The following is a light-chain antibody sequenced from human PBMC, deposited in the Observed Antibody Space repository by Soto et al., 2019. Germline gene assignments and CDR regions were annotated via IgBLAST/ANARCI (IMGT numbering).Light chain of an antibody. CDR2: AAS. CDR3: QQYNSYPLT. J-gene: IGKJ4*01. Sequence: QMXPSPSSLSSSVVDRVTITCRASQSITTYLNWYRQKPGKAPKLLIYAASSLQSGVPSRFSGSGSETEFTLSISSLQPDDFATYYCQQYNSYPLTFGGGTKVDIK. CDR1: QSITTY. V-gene: IGKV1-39*01.